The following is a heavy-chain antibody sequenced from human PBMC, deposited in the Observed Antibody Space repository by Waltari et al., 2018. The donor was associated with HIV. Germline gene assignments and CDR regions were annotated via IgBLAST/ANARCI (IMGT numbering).Heavy chain of an antibody. CDR1: GFTFSSYE. CDR2: ISNSGSTI. Sequence: EVQLVESGGGLVQPGGSLRLSCAASGFTFSSYEMNWVRQAPGKGLEWISYISNSGSTIYYADSVKGRFTISRDNANNSLYLQMNSLRTEDTAVYYCARPKPPSGYPDYWGQGTLVTVSS. J-gene: IGHJ4*02. CDR3: ARPKPPSGYPDY. D-gene: IGHD3-22*01. V-gene: IGHV3-48*03.